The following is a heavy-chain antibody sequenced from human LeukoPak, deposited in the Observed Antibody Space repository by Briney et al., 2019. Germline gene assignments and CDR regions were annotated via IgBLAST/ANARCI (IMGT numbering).Heavy chain of an antibody. J-gene: IGHJ4*02. Sequence: SGTLSFTCAVSGGSVSRTNWCSWVRQPPGKGLERIGEIQFSGNTHYNPSLETRVTMSVDESETRVTLKMSSVTAADTAVYYCARHMTVSGTRGFDNWGQGILVTVSS. CDR3: ARHMTVSGTRGFDN. CDR1: GGSVSRTNW. CDR2: IQFSGNT. V-gene: IGHV4-4*02. D-gene: IGHD6-19*01.